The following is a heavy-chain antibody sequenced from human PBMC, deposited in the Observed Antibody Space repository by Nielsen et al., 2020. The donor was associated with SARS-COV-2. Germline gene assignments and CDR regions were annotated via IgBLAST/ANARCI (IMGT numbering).Heavy chain of an antibody. Sequence: GESLKISCAASGFTFSSYGMHWVRQAPGKGLEWVAFIRYDGSNKYYADSVKGRFTISRDNSKNTLYLQMNSLRAEDTAVYYCATTPGYYDSSGYQLYWGQGTLVTVSS. CDR2: IRYDGSNK. V-gene: IGHV3-30*02. CDR1: GFTFSSYG. J-gene: IGHJ4*02. D-gene: IGHD3-22*01. CDR3: ATTPGYYDSSGYQLY.